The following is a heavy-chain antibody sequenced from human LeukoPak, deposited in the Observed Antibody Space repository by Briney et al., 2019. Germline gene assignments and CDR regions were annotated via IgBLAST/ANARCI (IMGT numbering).Heavy chain of an antibody. J-gene: IGHJ6*03. D-gene: IGHD3-9*01. CDR1: GFSLSTRGVG. Sequence: SGPTLVNPPQTLTLTCTFSGFSLSTRGVGVGWIRQPPGKALEWLSLIYWNDDKRYSPSLKSRLTITKDTSKNQVVLTMTNMDPVNTATYYCARTYYDILTGYYKPLYYYYYMDVWGKGTTVTISS. CDR3: ARTYYDILTGYYKPLYYYYYMDV. CDR2: IYWNDDK. V-gene: IGHV2-5*01.